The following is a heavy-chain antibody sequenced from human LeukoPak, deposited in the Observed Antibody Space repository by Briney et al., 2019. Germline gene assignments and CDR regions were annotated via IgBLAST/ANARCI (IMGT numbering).Heavy chain of an antibody. CDR2: IIPIFGTA. CDR1: GGTFSSYA. J-gene: IGHJ5*02. CDR3: ARDGYSSGWPGFDP. Sequence: ASVKVSCKAPGGTFSSYAISWVRQAPGQGLEWMGGIIPIFGTANYAQKFQGRVTITADESTSTAYMELSSLRSEDTAVYYCARDGYSSGWPGFDPWGQGTLVTVSS. D-gene: IGHD6-19*01. V-gene: IGHV1-69*13.